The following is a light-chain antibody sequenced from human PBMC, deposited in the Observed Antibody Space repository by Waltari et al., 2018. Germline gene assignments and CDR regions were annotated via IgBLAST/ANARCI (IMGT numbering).Light chain of an antibody. CDR1: QSVNYN. CDR3: QQYGEWPRT. CDR2: AGS. J-gene: IGKJ1*01. V-gene: IGKV3-15*01. Sequence: IVMTQSPGTLSLSPGERATLHCRASQSVNYNLAWYQQKPGQAPRLLMYAGSTRASGVPARFSVGGSGTEFTLTISSLQSEDFAIYYCQQYGEWPRTFGQGTKVEI.